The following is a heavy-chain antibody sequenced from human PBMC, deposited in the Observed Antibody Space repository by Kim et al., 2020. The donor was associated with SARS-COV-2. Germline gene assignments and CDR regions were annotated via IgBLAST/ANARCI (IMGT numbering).Heavy chain of an antibody. CDR1: GDSVSSNSAA. D-gene: IGHD6-19*01. J-gene: IGHJ4*01. V-gene: IGHV6-1*01. CDR2: TYYRSKWYN. Sequence: SQTLSLTCAISGDSVSSNSAAWNWIRPSPSRGLEWLGRTYYRSKWYNDYAVSVKSRITINPDTTKNQFSLQLNSVTPEDTAVYYCARSILGGSGWYMAFDYWGQGTLVTVSS. CDR3: ARSILGGSGWYMAFDY.